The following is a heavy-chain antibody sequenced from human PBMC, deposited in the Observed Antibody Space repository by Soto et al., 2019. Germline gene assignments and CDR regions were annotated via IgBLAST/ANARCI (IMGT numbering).Heavy chain of an antibody. D-gene: IGHD6-13*01. Sequence: QVQLQQWGAGLLKPSETLSLTCAVYGGSFSGYYWTWIRQPPGTGLEWIGEINDSGGTDYNPSLKRRVTISLDTSKNQLSLKLSSVTAADTAVYYCARGRKGFSSSCYVDWGQGTLVTVSS. CDR1: GGSFSGYY. CDR3: ARGRKGFSSSCYVD. V-gene: IGHV4-34*01. J-gene: IGHJ4*02. CDR2: INDSGGT.